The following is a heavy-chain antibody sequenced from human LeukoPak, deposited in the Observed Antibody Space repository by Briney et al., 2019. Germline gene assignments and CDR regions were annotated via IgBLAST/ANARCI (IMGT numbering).Heavy chain of an antibody. CDR2: ISSSSRTR. Sequence: GGSLRLSCAASGFNFSTYNVNWVRQAPGKGLDWVSYISSSSRTRYYADSVEGRFTISRDNAKDSLYLQMNSLRAEDTAVYYCGMDSTGYYDYWGQGTLVTVSS. J-gene: IGHJ4*02. CDR1: GFNFSTYN. CDR3: GMDSTGYYDY. D-gene: IGHD3-22*01. V-gene: IGHV3-48*04.